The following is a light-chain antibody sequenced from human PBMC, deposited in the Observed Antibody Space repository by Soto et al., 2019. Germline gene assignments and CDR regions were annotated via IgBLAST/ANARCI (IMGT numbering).Light chain of an antibody. CDR1: SSDIGSSDY. V-gene: IGLV2-14*01. CDR2: EVS. J-gene: IGLJ3*02. Sequence: QSALTQPASVSASPGQSITISCTGTSSDIGSSDYVSWYQQHPGKAPKVIIFEVSDRPSGVSSRFAGSKSGNTASLTISGLQPEDEADYYCSSSTGSDTWVFGGGTQLTVL. CDR3: SSSTGSDTWV.